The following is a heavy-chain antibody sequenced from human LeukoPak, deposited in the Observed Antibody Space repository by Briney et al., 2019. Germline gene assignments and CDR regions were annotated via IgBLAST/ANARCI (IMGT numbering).Heavy chain of an antibody. V-gene: IGHV3-48*03. J-gene: IGHJ4*02. CDR1: GFTFSSYE. D-gene: IGHD5-24*01. Sequence: PGGSLRLSCAASGFTFSSYEMNWVRQAPGKGLEWVSYISSSGSTIYYADSVKGRFTISRDNAKNSLYLQMNSLRAEDTAVYYCARDSEVRRWLQFSRAYFDYWGQGTLVTVSS. CDR3: ARDSEVRRWLQFSRAYFDY. CDR2: ISSSGSTI.